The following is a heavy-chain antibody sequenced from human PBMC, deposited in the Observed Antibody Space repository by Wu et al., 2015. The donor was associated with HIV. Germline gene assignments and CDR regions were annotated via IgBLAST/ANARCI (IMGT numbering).Heavy chain of an antibody. CDR2: INLNTGGT. Sequence: QVQLVQSGAEVKKPGASVKVSCKTPGYTLTGYYMHWVRQAPGQGLEWMGRINLNTGGTNYAQNFQGRVTMTRDTSINTAYLELNTLRSGDTAVYFCARDAAPVTTEFDYWGQGTLVTVSS. J-gene: IGHJ4*02. CDR1: GYTLTGYY. V-gene: IGHV1-2*02. CDR3: ARDAAPVTTEFDY. D-gene: IGHD1-1*01.